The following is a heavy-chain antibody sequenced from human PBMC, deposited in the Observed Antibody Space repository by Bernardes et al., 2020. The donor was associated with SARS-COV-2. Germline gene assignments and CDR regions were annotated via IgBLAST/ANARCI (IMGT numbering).Heavy chain of an antibody. V-gene: IGHV3-23*01. D-gene: IGHD1-26*01. Sequence: GDLRPSCEVSGFTFSSYTMNWVRQAPGKGLEWVSTIPDRGDSTYYADSVKGRFTISRDNSKDRLYLQMNSLRAEDTAVYFCAKRRVEWELLHYFDSWGQGTLVTGSA. CDR1: GFTFSSYT. CDR3: AKRRVEWELLHYFDS. J-gene: IGHJ4*02. CDR2: IPDRGDST.